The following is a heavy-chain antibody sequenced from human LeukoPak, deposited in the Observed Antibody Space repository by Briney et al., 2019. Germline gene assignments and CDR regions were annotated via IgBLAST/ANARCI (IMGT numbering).Heavy chain of an antibody. D-gene: IGHD3-22*01. J-gene: IGHJ5*02. V-gene: IGHV3-7*01. Sequence: GGSLRLSCAASGFTFSSYWMSWVRQAPGKGLEWVANIKQDGSEKYYVDSVKGRFTISRDNAKNSLYLQMNSLRAEDTAVYYCARGRHLLYYYDSSGYYWETWGQGTLVTVSS. CDR2: IKQDGSEK. CDR1: GFTFSSYW. CDR3: ARGRHLLYYYDSSGYYWET.